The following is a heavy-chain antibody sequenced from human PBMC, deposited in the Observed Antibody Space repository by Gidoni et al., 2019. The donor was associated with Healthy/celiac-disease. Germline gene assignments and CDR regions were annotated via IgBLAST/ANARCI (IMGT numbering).Heavy chain of an antibody. V-gene: IGHV3-53*01. Sequence: EVQLVESGGGLIQPGGSLRLSCAASGFPVSSNYMCWVPQAPGKGLEWVSVIYGGGSTYYADSVKGRFTISRDNSKNTLYLQMNSLRAEDTAVYYCARDPVSVGVDYYYGMDVWGQGTTVTVSS. CDR3: ARDPVSVGVDYYYGMDV. CDR2: IYGGGST. CDR1: GFPVSSNY. D-gene: IGHD1-26*01. J-gene: IGHJ6*02.